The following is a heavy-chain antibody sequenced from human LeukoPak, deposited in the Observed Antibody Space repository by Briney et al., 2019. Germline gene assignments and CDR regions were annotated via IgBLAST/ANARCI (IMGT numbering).Heavy chain of an antibody. CDR1: GFTFDDYG. D-gene: IGHD6-6*01. Sequence: GGSLTLSCPASGFTFDDYGMHWVRQVPGKGPEWVAGISPEGRFKTYADSVRGRISISRDNSMYIMFLHKNSLRPEDTAVYFCAKEAGRHDAFDVWGQGTRVTVSS. CDR3: AKEAGRHDAFDV. V-gene: IGHV3-30*13. J-gene: IGHJ3*01. CDR2: ISPEGRFK.